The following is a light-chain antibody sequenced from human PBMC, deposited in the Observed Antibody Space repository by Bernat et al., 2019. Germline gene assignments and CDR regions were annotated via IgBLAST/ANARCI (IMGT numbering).Light chain of an antibody. V-gene: IGLV2-14*03. CDR1: SSDVGAYNY. CDR2: DVS. Sequence: QSALTQPASVSGSPGQSITISCTGTSSDVGAYNYVSWYQQHPGKAPKVMIYDVSNRPSWVSNRFSGSKSGNTASLTISGLQAEDEADYYCSSYTSTTTPYVFRTGTKVTGL. CDR3: SSYTSTTTPYV. J-gene: IGLJ1*01.